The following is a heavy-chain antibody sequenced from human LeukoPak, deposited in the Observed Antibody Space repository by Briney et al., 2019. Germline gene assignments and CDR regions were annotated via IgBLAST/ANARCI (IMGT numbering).Heavy chain of an antibody. J-gene: IGHJ4*02. CDR2: IRSKANSYAT. Sequence: GGSPRLSCAASGFTFSSSAMHWVRQASGKGLEWVGRIRSKANSYATAYASSVKGRFTISRDDSKNTAYLQMNSLKTEDTAVYYCTRHANPDCSGGSCYSGRTDYWGQGTLVTVSS. CDR1: GFTFSSSA. V-gene: IGHV3-73*01. CDR3: TRHANPDCSGGSCYSGRTDY. D-gene: IGHD2-15*01.